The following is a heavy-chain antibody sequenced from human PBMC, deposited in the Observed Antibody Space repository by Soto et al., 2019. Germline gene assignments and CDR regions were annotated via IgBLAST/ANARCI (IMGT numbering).Heavy chain of an antibody. V-gene: IGHV3-23*01. D-gene: IGHD3-10*01. CDR3: AKHDGSATYYNVLRGGLDY. CDR1: GFTFSTYA. J-gene: IGHJ4*02. Sequence: DVQMLESGGGLVQPGGSLSLSCTASGFTFSTYAMSWVRQAPGKGLEWVSTISGSGGGAYYADSVKGRFTISRDNSKNTLYLQMNSLRAEDTAVYYCAKHDGSATYYNVLRGGLDYWGQGTLVTVSS. CDR2: ISGSGGGA.